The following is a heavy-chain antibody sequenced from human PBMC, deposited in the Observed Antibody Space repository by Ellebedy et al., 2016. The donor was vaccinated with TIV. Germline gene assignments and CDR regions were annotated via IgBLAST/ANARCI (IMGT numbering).Heavy chain of an antibody. CDR1: GFTFSSYV. CDR2: ISRSGDST. V-gene: IGHV3-23*01. CDR3: AKDRDDDGDYVFDS. J-gene: IGHJ4*02. Sequence: GGSLRLXXTASGFTFSSYVMSWVRQAPGKGLKWVSGISRSGDSTYYADSVKGRFTISRDNPKNTLYLQMNSLRAEDMAVYYCAKDRDDDGDYVFDSWGQGTLVTVSS. D-gene: IGHD4-17*01.